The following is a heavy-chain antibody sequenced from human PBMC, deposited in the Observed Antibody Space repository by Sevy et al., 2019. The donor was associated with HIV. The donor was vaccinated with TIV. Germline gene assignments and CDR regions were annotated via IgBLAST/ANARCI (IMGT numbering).Heavy chain of an antibody. J-gene: IGHJ4*02. CDR1: GYTLTKLS. V-gene: IGHV1-24*01. CDR2: FDPEDGER. Sequence: ASVKVSCKVSGYTLTKLSMHWVRQVRGKGLEWMGSFDPEDGERIYAQKFQGRFTMTEDTSTDTGYLDLNSLRSEDSAVYFCATTKDYYESSGDPFDYWGQGTLVTVSS. CDR3: ATTKDYYESSGDPFDY. D-gene: IGHD3-22*01.